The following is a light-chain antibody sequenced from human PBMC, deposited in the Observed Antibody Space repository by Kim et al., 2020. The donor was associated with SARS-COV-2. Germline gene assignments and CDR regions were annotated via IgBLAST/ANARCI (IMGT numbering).Light chain of an antibody. J-gene: IGKJ1*01. CDR2: AAS. Sequence: ASVRDSVPLTCRARQGFSHYLAWSQPTPGKAPKLLFYAASALHSGFPSRFSGSGSGTDFTLHISSLQPEDVSTYYCQKYNSAPWTFGQGTKVDIK. V-gene: IGKV1-27*01. CDR1: QGFSHY. CDR3: QKYNSAPWT.